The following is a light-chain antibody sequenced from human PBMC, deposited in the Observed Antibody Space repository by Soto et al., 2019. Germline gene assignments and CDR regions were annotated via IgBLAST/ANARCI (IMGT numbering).Light chain of an antibody. Sequence: DIQMTQSPSTLSGSVGDRVTITCRASQTISSWLAWYQQKPGKAPKLLIYKASTLKGGVPSRFGGSGSGTEFTLTISSLQPDDFATYFCQHYNSYSEAFGQGTKVELK. CDR1: QTISSW. CDR3: QHYNSYSEA. CDR2: KAS. V-gene: IGKV1-5*03. J-gene: IGKJ1*01.